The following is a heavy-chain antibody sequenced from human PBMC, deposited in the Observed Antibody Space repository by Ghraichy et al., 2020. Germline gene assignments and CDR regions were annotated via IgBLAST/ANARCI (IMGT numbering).Heavy chain of an antibody. D-gene: IGHD3-22*01. CDR1: GGSISSSSYY. V-gene: IGHV4-39*01. CDR3: ARHMYYYDSSGYYYVDGYWYFDL. Sequence: SETLSLTCTVSGGSISSSSYYWGWIRQPPGKGLEWIGSIYYSGSTYYNPSLKSRVTISVDTSKNQFSLKLSSVTAADTAVYYCARHMYYYDSSGYYYVDGYWYFDLWGRGTLVTVSS. CDR2: IYYSGST. J-gene: IGHJ2*01.